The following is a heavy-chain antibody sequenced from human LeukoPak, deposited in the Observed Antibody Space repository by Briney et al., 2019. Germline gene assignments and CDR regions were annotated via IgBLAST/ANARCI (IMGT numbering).Heavy chain of an antibody. D-gene: IGHD1-26*01. CDR1: GGSISSYY. Sequence: PSETLSLTCTVSGGSISSYYWNWIRQPPGKGLEWIGYIYYSGSTNYNPSLKSRVTISVDTSKNQFSLKLSSVTAADTAIFYCARHVIVSGNYYSAFDPWGQGTLVTVPS. CDR3: ARHVIVSGNYYSAFDP. V-gene: IGHV4-59*08. J-gene: IGHJ5*02. CDR2: IYYSGST.